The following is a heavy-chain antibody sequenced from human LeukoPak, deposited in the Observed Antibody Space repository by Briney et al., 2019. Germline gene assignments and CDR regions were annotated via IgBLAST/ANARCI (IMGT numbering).Heavy chain of an antibody. V-gene: IGHV3-48*01. CDR3: ARRRSPPAYYYGIDV. J-gene: IGHJ6*02. D-gene: IGHD3-10*01. CDR1: GFTFSSYS. CDR2: ISSSSSTI. Sequence: GGSLRLSCAASGFTFSSYSMNWVRQAPGKGLEWVSYISSSSSTIYYADSVKGRFTISRDNAKNSLYLQMNSLRAEDTAVYYCARRRSPPAYYYGIDVWGQGTTVTVSS.